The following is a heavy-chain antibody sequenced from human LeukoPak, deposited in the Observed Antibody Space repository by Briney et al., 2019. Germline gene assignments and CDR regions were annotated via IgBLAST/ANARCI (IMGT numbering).Heavy chain of an antibody. J-gene: IGHJ4*02. Sequence: PGGSLRLSCAASGFTFSSYAMSWVRQVPGKGLEWVSVISGSGDNTYYADSVKGRFTISRDNSKNTLYLQMNSLRAEDTAVYYCASPGHDYGDYVLGYWGQGTLVTVSS. CDR3: ASPGHDYGDYVLGY. D-gene: IGHD4-17*01. CDR2: ISGSGDNT. V-gene: IGHV3-23*01. CDR1: GFTFSSYA.